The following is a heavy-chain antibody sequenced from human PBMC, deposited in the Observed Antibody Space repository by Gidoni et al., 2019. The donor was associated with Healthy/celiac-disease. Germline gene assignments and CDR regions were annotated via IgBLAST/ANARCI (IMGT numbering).Heavy chain of an antibody. J-gene: IGHJ4*02. D-gene: IGHD3-22*01. CDR3: ARAPDYTYYYDSSGYPFDY. CDR2: INHSGST. Sequence: QVQLQQWGAGLLKPSETLSLTCAVYGGSFSGYYWSWIRQPPGKGLEWIGEINHSGSTNYNPSLKSRVTISVDTSKNQFSLKLSSVTAADTAVYYCARAPDYTYYYDSSGYPFDYWGQGTLVTVSS. CDR1: GGSFSGYY. V-gene: IGHV4-34*01.